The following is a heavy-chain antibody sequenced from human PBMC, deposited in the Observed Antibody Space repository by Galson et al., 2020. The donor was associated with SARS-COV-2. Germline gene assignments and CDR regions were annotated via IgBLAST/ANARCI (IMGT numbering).Heavy chain of an antibody. J-gene: IGHJ3*02. Sequence: SQTLSLTCAVSGTSISSGYYSWNWIRQPPGTGLEWIGYISHSGGTYYNPSLKSRVTISGDRSKNQFSLRLSSVTAADTAVYYCARLHYGEYAPEAFDIWGPGTRVTVAS. V-gene: IGHV4-30-2*01. D-gene: IGHD4-17*01. CDR3: ARLHYGEYAPEAFDI. CDR2: ISHSGGT. CDR1: GTSISSGYYS.